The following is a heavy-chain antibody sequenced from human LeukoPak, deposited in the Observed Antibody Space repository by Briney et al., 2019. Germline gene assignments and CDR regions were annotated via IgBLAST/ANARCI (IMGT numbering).Heavy chain of an antibody. J-gene: IGHJ3*02. CDR1: GFTFSDYG. CDR2: ISSSSSYI. Sequence: PGGSLRLSCEGSGFTFSDYGMNWVRQAPGKGLEWVSSISSSSSYIYYADSVKGRITVSRDNAKNSLYLQMDSLRAEDTAVYYCSRLGIVGRVDAFDIWGQGTMVTVSS. V-gene: IGHV3-21*06. D-gene: IGHD2/OR15-2a*01. CDR3: SRLGIVGRVDAFDI.